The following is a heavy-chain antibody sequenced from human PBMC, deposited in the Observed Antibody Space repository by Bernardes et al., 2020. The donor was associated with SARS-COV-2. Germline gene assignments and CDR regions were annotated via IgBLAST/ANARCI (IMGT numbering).Heavy chain of an antibody. V-gene: IGHV4-31*03. D-gene: IGHD3-10*01. J-gene: IGHJ6*02. CDR2: IYYSGST. CDR1: GVSISSGSYS. Sequence: TPSLTRTVSGVSISSGSYSWSWIRQHPGKGLEWVGYIYYSGSTYYNPSLKSRVTISVDTSKNQFSLKLSSVTAADTAVYYCASEGISVVRGVIKHYYYGMDVWGQGTTVTVSS. CDR3: ASEGISVVRGVIKHYYYGMDV.